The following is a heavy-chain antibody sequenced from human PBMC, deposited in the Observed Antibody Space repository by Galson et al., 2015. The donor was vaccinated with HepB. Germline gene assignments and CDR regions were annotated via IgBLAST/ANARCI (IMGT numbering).Heavy chain of an antibody. J-gene: IGHJ6*02. Sequence: ETLSLTCAVYGGSFSGYYWSWIRQPPGKGLEWIGEINHSGSTNYNPSLKSRVTISVDTSKNQFSLKLSSVTAADTAVYYCARGTVGRSSWYYYYYYGMDVWGQGTTVTVSS. V-gene: IGHV4-34*01. D-gene: IGHD6-13*01. CDR1: GGSFSGYY. CDR2: INHSGST. CDR3: ARGTVGRSSWYYYYYYGMDV.